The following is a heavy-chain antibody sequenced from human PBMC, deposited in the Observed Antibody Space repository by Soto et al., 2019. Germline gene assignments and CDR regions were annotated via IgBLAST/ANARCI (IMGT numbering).Heavy chain of an antibody. CDR3: ARDSVVVADFY. V-gene: IGHV3-15*01. J-gene: IGHJ4*01. Sequence: GGSLRLSCAASGFSFTYAWMSWVRQSPGKGLEWVARIKSKTDGGATEYAAPVKGRFTISRDDSKNTLYLQMNSLKIEDTAVYFCARDSVVVADFYWGHGT. CDR2: IKSKTDGGAT. CDR1: GFSFTYAW. D-gene: IGHD2-15*01.